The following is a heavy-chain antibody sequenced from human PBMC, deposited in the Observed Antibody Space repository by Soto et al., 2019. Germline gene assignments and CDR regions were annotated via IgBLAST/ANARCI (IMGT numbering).Heavy chain of an antibody. J-gene: IGHJ3*02. V-gene: IGHV3-21*01. Sequence: GGSLRLSCAASGFTFSSYSMNWVRQAPGKGLEWVSSISSSSSYICYADSVKGRFTISRDNAKNSLYLQMNSLRAEDTAVYYCARVGGGYQLLHAFDIWGQGTMVTVSS. CDR1: GFTFSSYS. CDR2: ISSSSSYI. D-gene: IGHD2-2*01. CDR3: ARVGGGYQLLHAFDI.